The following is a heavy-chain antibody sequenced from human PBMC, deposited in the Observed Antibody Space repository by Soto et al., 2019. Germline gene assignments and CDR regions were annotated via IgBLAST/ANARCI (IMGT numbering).Heavy chain of an antibody. D-gene: IGHD3-16*01. J-gene: IGHJ6*02. CDR3: ARDLEELDV. CDR1: AVTFDAYN. CDR2: IWYDGTNR. V-gene: IGHV3-33*01. Sequence: GGSLRLSCTTSAVTFDAYNMHWVRQAPGKGLEWVAVIWYDGTNRYYADSVKGRFTISRDISKDTLFLQMNSLRAEDTAVYYCARDLEELDVWGQGTTVTVSS.